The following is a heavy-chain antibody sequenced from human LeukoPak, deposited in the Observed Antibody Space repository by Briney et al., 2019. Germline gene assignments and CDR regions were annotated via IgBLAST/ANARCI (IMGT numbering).Heavy chain of an antibody. D-gene: IGHD1-26*01. J-gene: IGHJ4*02. CDR1: GSTFSSYA. CDR2: IIPIFGTA. CDR3: AIRGIVGATTFDY. V-gene: IGHV1-69*05. Sequence: SVKVSCKASGSTFSSYAISWVRQAPGQGLEWMGGIIPIFGTANYAQKFQGRVTITTDESTSTAYMELSSLRSEDTAVYYCAIRGIVGATTFDYWGQGTLVTVSS.